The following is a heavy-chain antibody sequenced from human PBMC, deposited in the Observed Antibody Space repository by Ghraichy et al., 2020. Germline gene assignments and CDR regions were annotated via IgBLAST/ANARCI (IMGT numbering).Heavy chain of an antibody. J-gene: IGHJ2*01. V-gene: IGHV4-59*08. Sequence: SETLSLTCTVSGGSIRSYYWSWIRQPPGRGLEWIGYIYYSGSTNYNPSLKSRVTISEDTSKNQFSLKLSSVTAADTAVYYCARRGSTSDPYWYFDLWGRGTLVTVSS. CDR2: IYYSGST. CDR1: GGSIRSYY. D-gene: IGHD6-13*01. CDR3: ARRGSTSDPYWYFDL.